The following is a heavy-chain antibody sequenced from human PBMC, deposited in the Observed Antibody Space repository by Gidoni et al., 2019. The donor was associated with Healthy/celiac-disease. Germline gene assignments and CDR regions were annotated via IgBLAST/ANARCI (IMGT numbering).Heavy chain of an antibody. CDR3: AKGAQLLY. Sequence: QVQLVESGGGVVQPGRSLRLSCAASGFTFSSYGMHWVRQAPGKGLEWVAVISYDGSNKYYADSVKGRFTISRDNSKNTLYLQMNSLRAEDTAVYYCAKGAQLLYWGQGTLVTVSS. D-gene: IGHD2-2*01. CDR1: GFTFSSYG. CDR2: ISYDGSNK. J-gene: IGHJ4*02. V-gene: IGHV3-30*18.